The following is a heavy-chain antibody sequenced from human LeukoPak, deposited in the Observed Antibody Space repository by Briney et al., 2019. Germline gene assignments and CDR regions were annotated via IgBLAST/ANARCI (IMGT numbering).Heavy chain of an antibody. Sequence: PSETLSLTCTVSGGSISSYYWSWIRQPPGKGLEWIGYIYYSGSTNYNPSLKSRVTISVDTYKTQFSLKLSSVTAADAAVYYCARDRCSGGSCYSGWFDPWGQGTLVTVSS. D-gene: IGHD2-15*01. CDR2: IYYSGST. V-gene: IGHV4-59*01. CDR3: ARDRCSGGSCYSGWFDP. J-gene: IGHJ5*02. CDR1: GGSISSYY.